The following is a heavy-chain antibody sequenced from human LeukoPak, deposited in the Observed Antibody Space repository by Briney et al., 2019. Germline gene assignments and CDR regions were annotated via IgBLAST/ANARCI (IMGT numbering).Heavy chain of an antibody. Sequence: GGSLILSCAAAGLTFSSYEMYWVRQAPGKGLEWVSYISGSGETIYYADSVKGRFTISRDNANKSLYLRMSSLRVEDTAIYYCIPPAAGLRRTISTEYFQHWGQGALVTVSS. J-gene: IGHJ1*01. CDR2: ISGSGETI. V-gene: IGHV3-48*03. CDR1: GLTFSSYE. D-gene: IGHD6-13*01. CDR3: IPPAAGLRRTISTEYFQH.